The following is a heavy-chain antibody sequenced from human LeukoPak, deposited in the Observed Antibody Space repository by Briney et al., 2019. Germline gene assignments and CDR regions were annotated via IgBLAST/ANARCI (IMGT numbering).Heavy chain of an antibody. Sequence: SETLSLTCTVSGGSVSSSGYYWGWIRQPPGKGLEWIGSIYYSGSTYYNPSLKSRVSISVDTSKNQFSLKFSSVTASDTAVYYCARVHPRGPGIHFDYWGRGTLVTVSS. V-gene: IGHV4-39*01. CDR3: ARVHPRGPGIHFDY. CDR2: IYYSGST. CDR1: GGSVSSSGYY. D-gene: IGHD1-1*01. J-gene: IGHJ4*02.